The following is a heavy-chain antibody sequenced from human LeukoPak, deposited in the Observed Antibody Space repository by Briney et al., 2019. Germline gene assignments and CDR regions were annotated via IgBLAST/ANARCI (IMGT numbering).Heavy chain of an antibody. CDR2: ISRDGGRT. CDR3: VKDSNYGFWSGYYKGFDN. V-gene: IGHV3-20*04. CDR1: GFTFDDYG. Sequence: PGGSLRLSCAASGFTSGFTFDDYGMNWVRQVPGKGLEWVSGISRDGGRTGYADSVQGRFTISRDNSRNSLHLQMNSLRVEDTAFYYCVKDSNYGFWSGYYKGFDNWGQGTLVTVSS. D-gene: IGHD3-3*01. J-gene: IGHJ4*02.